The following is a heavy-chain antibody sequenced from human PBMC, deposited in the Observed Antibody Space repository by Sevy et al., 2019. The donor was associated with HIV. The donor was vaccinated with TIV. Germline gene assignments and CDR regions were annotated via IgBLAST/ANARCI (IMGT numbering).Heavy chain of an antibody. D-gene: IGHD3-16*01. V-gene: IGHV1-69*13. CDR3: AEGGGLSPHHWLDP. CDR1: GGTFSSYG. CDR2: IIPIFGSA. J-gene: IGHJ5*02. Sequence: ASVKVSCKASGGTFSSYGITWVRQAPGQGLEWMGEIIPIFGSANYGQTFQGRVTMTADQSTSTAYMELSSLRSDDTAVYYCAEGGGLSPHHWLDPWGQGTLVTVSS.